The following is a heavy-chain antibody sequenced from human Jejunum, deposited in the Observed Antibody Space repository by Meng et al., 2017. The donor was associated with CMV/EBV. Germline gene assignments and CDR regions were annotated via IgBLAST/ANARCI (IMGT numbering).Heavy chain of an antibody. V-gene: IGHV4-59*01. J-gene: IGHJ3*02. CDR3: ARWGGLSRRAFDI. CDR2: ISSTGST. CDR1: GVSISSYS. Sequence: VSGVSISSYSWNWFRQSPGEGLEWIGYISSTGSTSYNASLKSRVTISADTSKNQFSLKLKYMTAADTAVYFCARWGGLSRRAFDIWSQGTKVTVSS. D-gene: IGHD3-16*01.